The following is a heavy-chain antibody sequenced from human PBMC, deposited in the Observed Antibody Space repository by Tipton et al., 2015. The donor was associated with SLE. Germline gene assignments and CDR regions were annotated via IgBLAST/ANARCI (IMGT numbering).Heavy chain of an antibody. CDR2: ISYDGSNK. CDR3: AKDGEYSSGWCHYYYGMDV. V-gene: IGHV3-30*18. J-gene: IGHJ6*02. Sequence: SLRLSCAASGFTFSSYGMHWVRQAPGKGLEWVAVISYDGSNKYYADSVKGRFTISRDNSKNTLYLQMNSLRAEDTAVYYCAKDGEYSSGWCHYYYGMDVWGQGTTVTVSS. D-gene: IGHD6-19*01. CDR1: GFTFSSYG.